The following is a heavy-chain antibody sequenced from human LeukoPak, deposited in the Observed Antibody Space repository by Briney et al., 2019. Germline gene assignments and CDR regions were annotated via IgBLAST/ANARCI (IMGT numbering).Heavy chain of an antibody. D-gene: IGHD3-9*01. CDR1: GFTVSSSY. V-gene: IGHV3-66*01. J-gene: IGHJ6*02. CDR2: IYSSGST. CDR3: ARDGIRYFDWLGSYGMDV. Sequence: GGSLRLSCAPSGFTVSSSYMSWVRQAPGKGLEWVSIIYSSGSTYYADSVKGRFTISRDNSKNTLYLQMNSLRAEDTAVYFRARDGIRYFDWLGSYGMDVWGQGTTVTVSS.